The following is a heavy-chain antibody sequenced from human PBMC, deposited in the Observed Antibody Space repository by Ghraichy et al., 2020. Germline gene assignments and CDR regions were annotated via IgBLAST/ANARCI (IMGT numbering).Heavy chain of an antibody. CDR2: IFKNGSA. J-gene: IGHJ4*02. Sequence: SQTLSLTCSVSEASLIEGDNCWGWVRQPPGQGLEWIGCIFKNGSAHYALSLKSRVTISVDASGNHFSLDIRSSTAADTAIYWCARHPTVTFGWTHVWGRGALVTVS. V-gene: IGHV4-30-4*08. D-gene: IGHD6-19*01. CDR1: EASLIEGDNC. CDR3: ARHPTVTFGWTHV.